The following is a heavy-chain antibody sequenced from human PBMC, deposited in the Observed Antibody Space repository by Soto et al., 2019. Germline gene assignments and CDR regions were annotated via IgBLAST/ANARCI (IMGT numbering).Heavy chain of an antibody. Sequence: QVQLVQSGAEVKKPGASVKVSCKASGGTFSSSAISWVRQAPGQGLAWMGGIIPIFGTANYAQKFQGRVTITADESTSTAYMGLCSLGSEVTAGYYCSREGTMITFGGEYYGMDVWGQGTTVTVSS. J-gene: IGHJ6*02. D-gene: IGHD3-16*01. CDR3: SREGTMITFGGEYYGMDV. CDR1: GGTFSSSA. V-gene: IGHV1-69*19. CDR2: IIPIFGTA.